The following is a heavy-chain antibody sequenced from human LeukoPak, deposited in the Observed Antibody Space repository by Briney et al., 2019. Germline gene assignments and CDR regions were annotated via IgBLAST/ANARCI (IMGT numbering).Heavy chain of an antibody. CDR1: GFTFTDYW. D-gene: IGHD6-13*01. Sequence: GGSLRLSCEVSGFTFTDYWMNWVRQAPGKGPEWVGSIRQDGSEKTYVDSVKGRFTNSRDNTKNSLSLQLNGLRAEDTAVYYCARDGTAAGLYFDLWGQGTLVTVSS. CDR2: IRQDGSEK. J-gene: IGHJ4*01. CDR3: ARDGTAAGLYFDL. V-gene: IGHV3-7*01.